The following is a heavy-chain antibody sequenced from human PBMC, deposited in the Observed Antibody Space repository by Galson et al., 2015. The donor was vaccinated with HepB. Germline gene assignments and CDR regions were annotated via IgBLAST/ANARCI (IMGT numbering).Heavy chain of an antibody. J-gene: IGHJ4*02. CDR2: ISSSTTYM. CDR3: ASGLHHYDNSGVLLTYFDY. CDR1: RFAFSSYS. V-gene: IGHV3-21*01. D-gene: IGHD3-22*01. Sequence: SLRLSCAASRFAFSSYSVTWVRQAPGKGLEWVSSISSSTTYMYYAESVKGRFTISSDNAKNSLYLQMNSLRAEDTAVYYCASGLHHYDNSGVLLTYFDYWGQGTLVTVSS.